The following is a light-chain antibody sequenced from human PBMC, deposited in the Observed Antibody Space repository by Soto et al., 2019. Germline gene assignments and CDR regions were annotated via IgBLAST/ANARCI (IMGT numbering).Light chain of an antibody. J-gene: IGKJ5*01. CDR3: QQYNKWPLIT. CDR2: KAY. Sequence: DIQMTQSPSTMAGSVGDRVTITCRASQTISSWLAWYQQKPGKAPKLLIYKAYTLKSGVPSRFSGSGSGTEFTLTISSLQPEDFALYYCQQYNKWPLITFGQGTRLEIK. CDR1: QTISSW. V-gene: IGKV1-5*03.